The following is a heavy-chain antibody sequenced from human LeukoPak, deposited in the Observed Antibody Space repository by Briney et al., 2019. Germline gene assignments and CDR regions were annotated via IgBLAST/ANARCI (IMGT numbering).Heavy chain of an antibody. Sequence: GGSLRLSCAASGFTFSNYWMSWVRQAPGKGLEGVANIKHDGSEKYYVDSVKGRFTISRDNAKNSLFLQMNILRAEDTAVYCCERDRATFDYWGQGTLVTVSS. CDR1: GFTFSNYW. D-gene: IGHD5-12*01. J-gene: IGHJ4*02. V-gene: IGHV3-7*01. CDR2: IKHDGSEK. CDR3: ERDRATFDY.